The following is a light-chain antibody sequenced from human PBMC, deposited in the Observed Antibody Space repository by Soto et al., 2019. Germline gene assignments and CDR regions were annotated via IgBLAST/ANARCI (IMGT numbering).Light chain of an antibody. Sequence: DIQMTQSPSTLSASVGDRVTITCRASQSISSWLAWYQQKPGKAPKLLIYDASSLESGVPSRFSGSGSGTEFTLTISSLQPDDFATYYCQQYNSYQKYTFGQGTKLEIK. CDR1: QSISSW. V-gene: IGKV1-5*01. CDR2: DAS. J-gene: IGKJ2*01. CDR3: QQYNSYQKYT.